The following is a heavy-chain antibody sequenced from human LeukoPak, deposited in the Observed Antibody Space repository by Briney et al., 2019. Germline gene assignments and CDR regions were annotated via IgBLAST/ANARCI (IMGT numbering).Heavy chain of an antibody. J-gene: IGHJ1*01. V-gene: IGHV4-59*08. Sequence: SETLSLTCTVSGGSISSYYWSWIRQPPGRGLEWIAYIYYTGSTNYNPSLKSRVTISVDTSKNQFSLKLSSVTAADTAVYYCARGFCRGESCYSAEYFQHWGQGTLVTVSS. CDR1: GGSISSYY. CDR2: IYYTGST. CDR3: ARGFCRGESCYSAEYFQH. D-gene: IGHD2-15*01.